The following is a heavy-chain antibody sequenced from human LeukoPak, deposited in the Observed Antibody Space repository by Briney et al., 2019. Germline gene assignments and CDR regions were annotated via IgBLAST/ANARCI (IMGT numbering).Heavy chain of an antibody. J-gene: IGHJ4*02. V-gene: IGHV3-23*01. D-gene: IGHD3-9*01. CDR1: GFTFSNYA. Sequence: RGGSLRLSCAASGFTFSNYAMSWVRQAPGEGLEWVSAISGSGGSTYYADSVKGRFTISRDNSKNTLYLQMNSLRAEDTAVYYCAKAQTPYDILTGFDYWGQGTLVTVSS. CDR3: AKAQTPYDILTGFDY. CDR2: ISGSGGST.